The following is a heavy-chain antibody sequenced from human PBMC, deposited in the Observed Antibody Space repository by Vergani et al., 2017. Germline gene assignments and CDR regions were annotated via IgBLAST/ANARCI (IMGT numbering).Heavy chain of an antibody. D-gene: IGHD3-10*01. J-gene: IGHJ4*02. V-gene: IGHV4-61*02. CDR2: IYTSGST. Sequence: QVQLQESGPGLVTPSQTLSLTCTVSGGSISSGSYYWSWIRQPAGKGLEWIGRIYTSGSTNYNPSLKSRFTISVDTSKNLFSLKLSSVTAADPAVYYCARERGDGSGSSHFDYWGQGTLVTVSS. CDR1: GGSISSGSYY. CDR3: ARERGDGSGSSHFDY.